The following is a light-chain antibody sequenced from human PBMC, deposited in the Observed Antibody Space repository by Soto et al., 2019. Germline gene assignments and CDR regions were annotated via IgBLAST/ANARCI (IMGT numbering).Light chain of an antibody. J-gene: IGLJ1*01. CDR3: CSYAGSSTFYV. CDR1: SSDVGSYNL. CDR2: EVS. V-gene: IGLV2-23*02. Sequence: SVLTQPASVSGSPGQSITLSCTGTSSDVGSYNLISWYQQYPDKAPKLMIYEVSKRPSGVSNRFSGSKSGNTASLTISGLQAEDEADYYCCSYAGSSTFYVFGSGTKLTVL.